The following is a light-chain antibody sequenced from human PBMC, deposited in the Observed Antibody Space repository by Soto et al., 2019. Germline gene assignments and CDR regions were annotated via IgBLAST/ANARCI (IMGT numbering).Light chain of an antibody. CDR3: QQYNDPQWT. V-gene: IGKV1-5*01. CDR1: QSVSSW. CDR2: EAS. Sequence: DIQMTQSPSTLSASVGDRVTITCRPSQSVSSWLAWYQQKAGQAPNLLIYEASRLQSGVPSRFSGSASGRVFTITITDLQPDDVATYYCQQYNDPQWTFGQGTKVEIK. J-gene: IGKJ1*01.